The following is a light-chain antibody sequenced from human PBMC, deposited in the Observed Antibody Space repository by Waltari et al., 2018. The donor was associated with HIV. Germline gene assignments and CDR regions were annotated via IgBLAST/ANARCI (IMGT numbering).Light chain of an antibody. CDR2: EVN. V-gene: IGLV2-8*01. Sequence: QSALTQPPSASGSLGQSVTISCSGTRTDVGHYNYVSWYQQHPGKAPTLILYEVNKRPSGGPDRFAGSKSGNTASLTGSGLQAEDEGDYYCSSYSGINDVGVFGGGTKLTVL. CDR3: SSYSGINDVGV. CDR1: RTDVGHYNY. J-gene: IGLJ3*02.